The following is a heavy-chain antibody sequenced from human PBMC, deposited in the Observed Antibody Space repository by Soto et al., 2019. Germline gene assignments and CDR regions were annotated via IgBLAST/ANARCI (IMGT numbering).Heavy chain of an antibody. Sequence: GGSLRLSCAGSGFTLSSYVMSWLRQAPGKGLEWVSSISASGGSTYHADSVKGRFTISRDNSENTLYLQMSSLRADDTAVYYCSRGSYGSETYYPRAKGNWFDPWGQGTLVTVSS. D-gene: IGHD3-10*01. V-gene: IGHV3-23*01. J-gene: IGHJ5*02. CDR3: SRGSYGSETYYPRAKGNWFDP. CDR1: GFTLSSYV. CDR2: ISASGGST.